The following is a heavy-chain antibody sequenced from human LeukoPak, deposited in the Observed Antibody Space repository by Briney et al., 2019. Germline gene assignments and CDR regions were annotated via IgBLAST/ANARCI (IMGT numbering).Heavy chain of an antibody. V-gene: IGHV1-2*02. Sequence: ASVKVSCKASGYTFTGYFIHWVRQAPGQGLEWMGWINPNSDGTNYAQKFQGRVTMTRDTSISTAYMELSRLRSDDTAVYYCARTSHYVDIAATIPYGIYYFDYWGQGTLVTVSS. CDR1: GYTFTGYF. CDR2: INPNSDGT. D-gene: IGHD5-12*01. CDR3: ARTSHYVDIAATIPYGIYYFDY. J-gene: IGHJ4*02.